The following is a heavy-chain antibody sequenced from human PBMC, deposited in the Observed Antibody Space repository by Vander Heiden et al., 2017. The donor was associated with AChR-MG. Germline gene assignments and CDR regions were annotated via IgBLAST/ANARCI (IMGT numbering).Heavy chain of an antibody. CDR2: MSYDGNRK. V-gene: IGHV3-30*18. J-gene: IGHJ4*02. CDR3: AKDFWRFEY. CDR1: GFTFSHYG. Sequence: QVQLVESGGGVVQPGRSLRLSCAASGFTFSHYGMHWVRQAPGKRLEWVAVMSYDGNRKDDSASVKGRFTISRDNSKNTLYLKMNSLRAEDTAVYDCAKDFWRFEYWGQGTLVTVSS.